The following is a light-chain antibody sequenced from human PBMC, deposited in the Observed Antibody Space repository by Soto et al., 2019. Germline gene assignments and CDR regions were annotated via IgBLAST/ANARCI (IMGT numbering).Light chain of an antibody. CDR1: QSVSSSY. J-gene: IGKJ1*01. Sequence: EIVLTQSPGTLSLSPGERATLSCRASQSVSSSYLAWYQQKPGQAPRLLIYGASSRATGIPDRFSGSGSGIDFTLTISRLDPEDFAVYYCQQYGSSPSTFGQGTKVEIK. V-gene: IGKV3-20*01. CDR2: GAS. CDR3: QQYGSSPST.